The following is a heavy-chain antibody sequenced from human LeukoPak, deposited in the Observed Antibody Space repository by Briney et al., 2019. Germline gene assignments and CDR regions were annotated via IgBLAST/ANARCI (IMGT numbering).Heavy chain of an antibody. CDR1: GGTFSSYA. CDR3: ARGDPRDGYIPLGY. J-gene: IGHJ4*02. V-gene: IGHV1-69*13. CDR2: IIPIFGTA. Sequence: SVKVSCKASGGTFSSYAISWVRQAPGQGLEWMGGIIPIFGTANYAQKFQGRVTITADESTSTAYMEVSSLRSEDTAVYFCARGDPRDGYIPLGYWGQGTQVTVSS. D-gene: IGHD5-24*01.